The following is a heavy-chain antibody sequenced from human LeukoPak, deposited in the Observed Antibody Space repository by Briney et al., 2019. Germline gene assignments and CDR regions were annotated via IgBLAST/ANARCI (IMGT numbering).Heavy chain of an antibody. CDR2: INPSGGST. CDR1: GYSFASFY. CDR3: ARALRITMVRGDTFDS. Sequence: ASVKVSCKASGYSFASFYMHWVRQAPGQGLEWMGLINPSGGSTNYTQLFQGRVTLTRDTSTSTVYMELSSLRSEDTAVYFCARALRITMVRGDTFDSWGQGTLVTVSS. J-gene: IGHJ4*02. D-gene: IGHD3-10*01. V-gene: IGHV1-46*01.